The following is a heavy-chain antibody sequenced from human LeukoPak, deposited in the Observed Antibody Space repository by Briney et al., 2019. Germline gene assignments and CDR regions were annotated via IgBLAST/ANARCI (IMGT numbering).Heavy chain of an antibody. CDR2: VDGGGGGT. CDR3: AKQSAGSAAWYSLHYDF. D-gene: IGHD6-13*01. V-gene: IGHV3-23*01. CDR1: GFTLSSYA. J-gene: IGHJ4*02. Sequence: GGSLRLSCAASGFTLSSYAMTWVCQAPGRGLEWVSSVDGGGGGTYYADSVKGRFTISRDNSKDTLYLQMNGLRAEDTAVYFCAKQSAGSAAWYSLHYDFWGQGTLVTVSS.